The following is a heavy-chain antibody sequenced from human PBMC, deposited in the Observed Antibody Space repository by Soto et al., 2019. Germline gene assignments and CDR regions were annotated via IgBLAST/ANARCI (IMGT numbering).Heavy chain of an antibody. J-gene: IGHJ4*02. CDR3: VRSLGAVGRRSRSVDFEY. Sequence: QELDWRGGMVPVFGTANYAQKFQGRATITADESTSTAYMELSSLRAEDTAVYYCVRSLGAVGRRSRSVDFEYWGKGTLVPVS. CDR2: MVPVFGTA. D-gene: IGHD6-25*01. V-gene: IGHV1-69*01.